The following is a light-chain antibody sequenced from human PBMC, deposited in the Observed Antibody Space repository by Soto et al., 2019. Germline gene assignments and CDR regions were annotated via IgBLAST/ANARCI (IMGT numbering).Light chain of an antibody. V-gene: IGKV3-11*01. J-gene: IGKJ4*01. CDR2: DAS. CDR3: QQRLNWPPLT. CDR1: QSVSSY. Sequence: EIVLTQSPATLSLSPGERATLSCRVSQSVSSYLAWYQQKPGQAPRLLIYDASNRATGIPARFSGSGSGTDFTLTISSLEPEDSAIYYCQQRLNWPPLTFGGGTKVEIK.